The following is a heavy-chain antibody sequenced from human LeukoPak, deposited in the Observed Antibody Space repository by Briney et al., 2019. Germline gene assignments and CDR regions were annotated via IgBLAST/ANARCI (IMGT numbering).Heavy chain of an antibody. J-gene: IGHJ4*02. D-gene: IGHD3-22*01. CDR2: IRSKAYGGTT. Sequence: GGSLRLSCAASGFTVSSNYMSWVRKAPGKGLEWVGFIRSKAYGGTTEYAASVKGRFTISRDDSKSIAYLQMNSLKTEDTAVYYCTRDKEVDYYDSSGYYPPFDYWGQGTLVTVSS. CDR3: TRDKEVDYYDSSGYYPPFDY. V-gene: IGHV3-49*04. CDR1: GFTVSSNY.